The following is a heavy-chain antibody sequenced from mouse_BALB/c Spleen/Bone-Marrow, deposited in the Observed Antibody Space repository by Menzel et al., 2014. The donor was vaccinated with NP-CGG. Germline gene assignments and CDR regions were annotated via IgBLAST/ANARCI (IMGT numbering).Heavy chain of an antibody. CDR1: GYVFSSYW. CDR3: ARGDFDYDFTMDY. V-gene: IGHV1-80*01. Sequence: VQLQQSGAELVRPGSSVKISCKASGYVFSSYWMNWVKQRPGQGLERIGQIFPGDGDTNYNGQFKGKATLTADRSSSVAFMQLSSLTSEDSAVYFCARGDFDYDFTMDYWGQGTSVTVSS. J-gene: IGHJ4*01. CDR2: IFPGDGDT. D-gene: IGHD2-4*01.